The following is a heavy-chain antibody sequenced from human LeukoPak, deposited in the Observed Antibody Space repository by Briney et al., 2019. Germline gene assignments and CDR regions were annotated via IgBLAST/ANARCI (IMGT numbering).Heavy chain of an antibody. J-gene: IGHJ5*02. D-gene: IGHD3-10*01. Sequence: GASVKVSCKATGYTFPSYDINWVRQATGQGLEWMGWMNPNSGNTGYAQKLQGRVTITKNTSMTTAYMELSSLRSEDTAIYYCARGRTSGTYNWFDPWGQGTLVTVSS. CDR2: MNPNSGNT. V-gene: IGHV1-8*01. CDR3: ARGRTSGTYNWFDP. CDR1: GYTFPSYD.